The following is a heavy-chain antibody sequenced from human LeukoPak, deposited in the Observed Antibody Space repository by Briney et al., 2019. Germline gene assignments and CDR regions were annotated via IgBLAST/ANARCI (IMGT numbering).Heavy chain of an antibody. CDR1: GFTFSIYS. Sequence: GGSLRLSCAVSGFTFSIYSMNWVRQAPGKGLEWVSSTSGSSSYIYYADSVKGRFTISRDNAKNSLYLQMNSLRAEDTAVYYCARTKGYSGYDPFDYWGQGTLVTVSS. CDR2: TSGSSSYI. D-gene: IGHD5-12*01. CDR3: ARTKGYSGYDPFDY. J-gene: IGHJ4*02. V-gene: IGHV3-21*01.